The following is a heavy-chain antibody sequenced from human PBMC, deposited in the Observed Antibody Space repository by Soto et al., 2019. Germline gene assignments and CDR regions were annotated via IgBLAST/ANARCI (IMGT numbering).Heavy chain of an antibody. D-gene: IGHD2-15*01. Sequence: QVQLVQSGAEVKKPGSSVKVSCKASGGTFSSYAISWVRQAPGQGLEWMGGIIPIFGTANYAQKFQGRVTIXEDLSXXTAYMELSSLRSEDTAVYYCARDLGRDGYSKGRDYWGQGTLVTVSS. CDR3: ARDLGRDGYSKGRDY. CDR2: IIPIFGTA. J-gene: IGHJ4*02. V-gene: IGHV1-69*12. CDR1: GGTFSSYA.